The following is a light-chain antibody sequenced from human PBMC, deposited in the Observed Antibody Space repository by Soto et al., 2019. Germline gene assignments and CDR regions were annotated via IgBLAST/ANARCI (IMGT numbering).Light chain of an antibody. CDR1: SSDVGGYNY. CDR2: EVS. CDR3: SSYTSISTL. J-gene: IGLJ3*02. V-gene: IGLV2-14*01. Sequence: QSVLTQPASVSGSPGQSITISCTGTSSDVGGYNYVSWYQQHPGKAPKLMIYEVSNRPSGVSNRFSGSKSGNTASLTISGLQAEDEADYYCSSYTSISTLFGGGTQLTVL.